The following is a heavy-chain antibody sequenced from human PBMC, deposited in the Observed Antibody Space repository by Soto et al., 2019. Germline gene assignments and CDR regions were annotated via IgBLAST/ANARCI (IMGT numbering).Heavy chain of an antibody. V-gene: IGHV1-2*02. D-gene: IGHD3-10*01. J-gene: IGHJ6*02. Sequence: ASVKVSCKASGYTLTGSYMHWVRQAPGQGLEWMGWINPNSGGTNYAQKFQGRVTMTRDTSISTAYMELSRLRSDDTAVYYCARAMVRGVILLSIYYYGMDVWGQGTTVTVSS. CDR1: GYTLTGSY. CDR3: ARAMVRGVILLSIYYYGMDV. CDR2: INPNSGGT.